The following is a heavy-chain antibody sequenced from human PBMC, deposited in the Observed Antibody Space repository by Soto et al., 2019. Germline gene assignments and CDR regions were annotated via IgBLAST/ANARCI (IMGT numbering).Heavy chain of an antibody. J-gene: IGHJ3*02. CDR3: AREITIFGVVNDAFDI. CDR1: GFTFSSYA. V-gene: IGHV3-30-3*01. CDR2: ISYDGSNK. D-gene: IGHD3-3*01. Sequence: QVQLVESGGGVVQPGRSLRLSCAASGFTFSSYAMHWVRQAPGKGLEWVAVISYDGSNKYYADSVKGRFTISRDNSKNTLYLQMNSLRAEDTAVYYCAREITIFGVVNDAFDIWGQGTMVTVSS.